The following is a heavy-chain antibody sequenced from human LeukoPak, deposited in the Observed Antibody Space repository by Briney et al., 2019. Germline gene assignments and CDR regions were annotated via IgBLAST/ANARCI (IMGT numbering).Heavy chain of an antibody. CDR1: GYTFTSYA. D-gene: IGHD3-3*01. V-gene: IGHV7-4-1*02. Sequence: ASMKVSCKASGYTFTSYAMNWVRQAPGQGLEWMGWINTNTGNPTYAQGFTGRFVFSLDTSVSTAYLQISSLKAEDTAVYYCAIPYYDFWSGYYTHFGKLGYWGQGTLVTVSS. J-gene: IGHJ4*02. CDR3: AIPYYDFWSGYYTHFGKLGY. CDR2: INTNTGNP.